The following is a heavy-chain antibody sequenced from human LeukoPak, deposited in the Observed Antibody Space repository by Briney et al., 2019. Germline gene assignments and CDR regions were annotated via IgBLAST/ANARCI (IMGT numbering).Heavy chain of an antibody. CDR2: ISGSGGST. V-gene: IGHV3-23*01. J-gene: IGHJ4*02. Sequence: SGGSLRLSCAASGFTVSSNYMSWVRQAPGKGLEWVSAISGSGGSTYYADSVKGRFTISRDNSKNTLYLQMNSLRAEDTAVYYCAKDRAYYYGSGPHFDYWGQGTLVTVSS. CDR1: GFTVSSNY. CDR3: AKDRAYYYGSGPHFDY. D-gene: IGHD3-10*01.